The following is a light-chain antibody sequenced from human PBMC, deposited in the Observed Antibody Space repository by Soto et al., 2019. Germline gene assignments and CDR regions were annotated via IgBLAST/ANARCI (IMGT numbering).Light chain of an antibody. CDR2: DVS. Sequence: QSALTQPASVSGSPEQSITISCTGTSSDVGGYKYVSWYQHHPGKPPKLMIYDVSNRPSGISNRLSGSKSGNTSSLTISGLQAEDDADYYCSSYTSSSTYVFGTGTKVTVL. V-gene: IGLV2-14*03. CDR1: SSDVGGYKY. J-gene: IGLJ1*01. CDR3: SSYTSSSTYV.